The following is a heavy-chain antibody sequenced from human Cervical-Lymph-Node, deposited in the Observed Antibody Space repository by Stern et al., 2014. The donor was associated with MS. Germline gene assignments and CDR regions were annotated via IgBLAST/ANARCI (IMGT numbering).Heavy chain of an antibody. J-gene: IGHJ4*02. CDR3: VRAREGYYFDY. CDR1: GFSLSTTGMC. Sequence: QVTLKESGPALVKPTQTLTLTCTFSGFSLSTTGMCLSWIRQPPGKALEWLALLDWDGDKYYSTALKTRLTISKDTSKNQVVLTMTNMARLDTATYFCVRAREGYYFDYWGQGIPVTVSS. CDR2: LDWDGDK. D-gene: IGHD2-21*01. V-gene: IGHV2-70*01.